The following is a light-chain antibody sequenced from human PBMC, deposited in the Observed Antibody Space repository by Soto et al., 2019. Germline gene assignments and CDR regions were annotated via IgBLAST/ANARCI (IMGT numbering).Light chain of an antibody. J-gene: IGKJ3*01. CDR3: QQRSNWPRFT. V-gene: IGKV3-11*01. CDR2: DAS. Sequence: EIVLTQSPATLSLSPGERATLSCRASQSVSSYLAWYQQKPGQAPRLLIYDASNRATGIPARFSGSGSGTDFTLTISSPEPEDFAVYYCQQRSNWPRFTFGPGTKVDIK. CDR1: QSVSSY.